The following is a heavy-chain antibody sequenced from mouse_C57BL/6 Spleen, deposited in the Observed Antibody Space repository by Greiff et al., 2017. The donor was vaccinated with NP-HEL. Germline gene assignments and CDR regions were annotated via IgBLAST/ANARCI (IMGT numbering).Heavy chain of an antibody. CDR3: ARYGYYGSSYWYFDV. V-gene: IGHV1-63*01. CDR2: IYPGGGYT. J-gene: IGHJ1*03. D-gene: IGHD1-1*01. Sequence: VQLQQSGAELVRPGTSVKMSCKASGYTFTNYWIGWAKQRPGHGLEWIGDIYPGGGYTNYNEKFKGKATLTADKSSSTAYMQFSSLTSEDSAIYYCARYGYYGSSYWYFDVWGTGTTVTVSS. CDR1: GYTFTNYW.